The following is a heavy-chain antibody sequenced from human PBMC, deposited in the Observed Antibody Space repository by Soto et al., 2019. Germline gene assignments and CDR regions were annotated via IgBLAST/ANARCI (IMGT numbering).Heavy chain of an antibody. CDR2: ISGSGVST. J-gene: IGHJ5*02. Sequence: HPGGSLRLSCAASGFTFSSYAISWVRQAPWKGLEWVSAISGSGVSTYYADSVKGRFTISRDNSKNTLYLQMNSLRAEDTAVYYCAKSVISSSCRWFDPWGQGTLVTVYS. V-gene: IGHV3-23*01. D-gene: IGHD6-6*01. CDR1: GFTFSSYA. CDR3: AKSVISSSCRWFDP.